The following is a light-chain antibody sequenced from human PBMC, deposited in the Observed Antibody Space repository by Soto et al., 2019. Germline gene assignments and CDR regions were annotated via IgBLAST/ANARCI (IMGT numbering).Light chain of an antibody. CDR3: QEYHSYSGT. J-gene: IGKJ1*01. CDR1: QSLGIW. V-gene: IGKV1-5*01. CDR2: DAS. Sequence: IQMTQSPSTLSASVGDRVTITCRASQSLGIWLAWHQQKPGKAPKLLIYDASTLKSGVPSRFSGSGSGTKFTLTISSLQPDDFATYYCQEYHSYSGTFGQGTRVNIK.